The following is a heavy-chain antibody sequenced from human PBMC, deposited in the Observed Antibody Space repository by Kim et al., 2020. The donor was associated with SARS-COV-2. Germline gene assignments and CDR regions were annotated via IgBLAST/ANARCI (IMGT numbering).Heavy chain of an antibody. CDR3: ASWEQQLVDMWAFDI. Sequence: DSVKGRFTISRDNSKNTLYLQMNSLRAEDTAVYYCASWEQQLVDMWAFDIWGQGTMVTVSS. V-gene: IGHV3-30*01. D-gene: IGHD6-13*01. J-gene: IGHJ3*02.